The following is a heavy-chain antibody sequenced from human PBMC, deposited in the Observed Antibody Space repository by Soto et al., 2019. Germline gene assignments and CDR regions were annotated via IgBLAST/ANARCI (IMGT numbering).Heavy chain of an antibody. J-gene: IGHJ4*01. V-gene: IGHV6-1*01. D-gene: IGHD1-26*01. CDR1: GDSVSSNSAG. Sequence: SQTLSLTCAITGDSVSSNSAGWSWVRQSPSRGLEWLGRTYYRSKWYYEYAVSVRGRITINPDTSKNQYSLQLNSVTPEDTAVYFCARGEQYSGRIFDYWGQGSLVTVSS. CDR2: TYYRSKWYY. CDR3: ARGEQYSGRIFDY.